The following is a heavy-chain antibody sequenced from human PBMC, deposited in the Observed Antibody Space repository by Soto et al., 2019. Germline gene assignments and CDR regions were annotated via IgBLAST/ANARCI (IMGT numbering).Heavy chain of an antibody. CDR2: IYHSGST. CDR1: GGSISSSNW. CDR3: ARVKASGVNFDY. D-gene: IGHD3-10*01. V-gene: IGHV4-4*02. J-gene: IGHJ4*02. Sequence: SETLCVTCAVAGGSISSSNWWSWVRQPPGKGLEWIGEIYHSGSTNYNPSLKSRVTISVDKSKNQFSLKLSSVTAADTAVYYCARVKASGVNFDYWGQGTLVTVSS.